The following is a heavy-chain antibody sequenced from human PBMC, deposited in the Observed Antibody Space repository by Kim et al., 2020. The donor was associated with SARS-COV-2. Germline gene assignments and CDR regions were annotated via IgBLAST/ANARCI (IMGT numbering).Heavy chain of an antibody. CDR1: GYTFTGYY. D-gene: IGHD3-3*01. J-gene: IGHJ4*02. CDR3: ARVLRFLEWLSSPYFDY. CDR2: INPNSGGT. V-gene: IGHV1-2*02. Sequence: ASVKVSCKASGYTFTGYYMHWVRQAPGQGLEWMGWINPNSGGTNYAQKFQGRVTMTRDTSISTAYMELSRLRSDDTAVYYCARVLRFLEWLSSPYFDYWGQGTLVTVSS.